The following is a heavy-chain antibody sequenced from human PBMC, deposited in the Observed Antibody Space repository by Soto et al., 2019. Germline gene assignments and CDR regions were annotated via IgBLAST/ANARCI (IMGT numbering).Heavy chain of an antibody. CDR2: ISTGDSPI. Sequence: EVQLVESGGGLVQPGGSLRLSCAASGFTFSSYAMNWVRQAPGKGLEWGSYISTGDSPIYYADSVKGRFTISRDNAKNSLYLQMISLSAEDTAVYYCATACRYCSTSNSLYWGQGTLVTVSS. CDR3: ATACRYCSTSNSLY. D-gene: IGHD2-2*01. V-gene: IGHV3-48*01. CDR1: GFTFSSYA. J-gene: IGHJ4*02.